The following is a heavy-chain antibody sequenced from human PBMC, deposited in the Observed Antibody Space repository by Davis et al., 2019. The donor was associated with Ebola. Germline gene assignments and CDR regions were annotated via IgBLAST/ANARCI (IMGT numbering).Heavy chain of an antibody. CDR2: IKSKTDGGTT. CDR1: GFTFSNAW. CDR3: TTDAVIYYYYYGMDV. J-gene: IGHJ6*02. D-gene: IGHD3-16*02. V-gene: IGHV3-15*01. Sequence: GESLKISCAASGFTFSNAWMSWVRQAPGKGLEWVGRIKSKTDGGTTDYAAPVKGRFTISRDDSKNTLYLQMNSLKTEDTAVYYCTTDAVIYYYYYGMDVWGQGTTVTVSS.